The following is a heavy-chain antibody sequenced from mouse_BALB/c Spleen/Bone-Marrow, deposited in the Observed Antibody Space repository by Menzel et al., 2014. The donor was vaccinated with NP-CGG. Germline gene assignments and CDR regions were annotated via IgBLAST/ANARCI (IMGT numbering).Heavy chain of an antibody. CDR3: AREGGTTAHYYAMDY. J-gene: IGHJ4*01. V-gene: IGHV5-6-5*01. Sequence: EVQGVESGGGLVKPGGSLKLSCAASGFTFSSYAMSWVRQTPEKRLEWVASISSGGSTYYPDSVKGRFTISRDNARNILYLQMSSLRSEDTAMYCCAREGGTTAHYYAMDYWGQGTSVTVSS. CDR2: ISSGGST. D-gene: IGHD1-2*01. CDR1: GFTFSSYA.